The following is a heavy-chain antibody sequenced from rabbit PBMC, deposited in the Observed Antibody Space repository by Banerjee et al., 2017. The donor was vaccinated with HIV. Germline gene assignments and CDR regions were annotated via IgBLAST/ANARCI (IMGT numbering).Heavy chain of an antibody. Sequence: QSLEESGGDLVKPGASLTLTCTASGFTFSSGWMSWVRQAPGKGLEWIARIYTSSGSTYYASWAKGRFTISKTSSTTVTLQMTSLTAADTATYFCARDFNLWGPGTLVTVS. J-gene: IGHJ4*01. V-gene: IGHV1S40*01. CDR2: IYTSSGST. CDR1: GFTFSSGW. CDR3: ARDFNL.